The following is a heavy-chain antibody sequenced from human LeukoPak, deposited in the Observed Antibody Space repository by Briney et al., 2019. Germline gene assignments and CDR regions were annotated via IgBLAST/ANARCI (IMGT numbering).Heavy chain of an antibody. CDR3: ARFPQYYYGSGHFDY. V-gene: IGHV4-59*08. J-gene: IGHJ4*02. D-gene: IGHD3-10*01. Sequence: PSETLSLTCAVSGGSISGYYWSWIRQPPGKGLEWIGYIYYSGSTNYNPSLKSRVTISVDTSKNQFSLKLSSVTAADTAVYYCARFPQYYYGSGHFDYWGQGTLVTVSS. CDR1: GGSISGYY. CDR2: IYYSGST.